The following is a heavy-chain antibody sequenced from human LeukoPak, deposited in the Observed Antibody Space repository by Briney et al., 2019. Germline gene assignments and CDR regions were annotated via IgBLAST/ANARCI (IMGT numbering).Heavy chain of an antibody. Sequence: GGSLRLSCAASGFTFSPYTMNWVRQAPREVLEWVSSISSSSSYIKYADSVKGRFTISRDNAKNSLYLQMNSLRAEDTAVYYCAKALPTGMTVDYWGQGTLVTVSS. V-gene: IGHV3-21*01. CDR3: AKALPTGMTVDY. CDR2: ISSSSSYI. J-gene: IGHJ4*02. CDR1: GFTFSPYT. D-gene: IGHD2-8*02.